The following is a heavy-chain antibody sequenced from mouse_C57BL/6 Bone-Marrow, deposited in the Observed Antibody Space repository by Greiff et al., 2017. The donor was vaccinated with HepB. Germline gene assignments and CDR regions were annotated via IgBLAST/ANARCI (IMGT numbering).Heavy chain of an antibody. Sequence: QVQLQHSGAELARPGASVKLSCKASGYTFTSYGISWVKQRTGQGLEWIGEIYPRSGNTYYNEKFKGKATLTADKSSSTAYMELRSLTSEDSAVYFCAKDGYYGAMDYWGQGTSVTVSS. D-gene: IGHD1-2*01. CDR3: AKDGYYGAMDY. J-gene: IGHJ4*01. CDR2: IYPRSGNT. CDR1: GYTFTSYG. V-gene: IGHV1-81*01.